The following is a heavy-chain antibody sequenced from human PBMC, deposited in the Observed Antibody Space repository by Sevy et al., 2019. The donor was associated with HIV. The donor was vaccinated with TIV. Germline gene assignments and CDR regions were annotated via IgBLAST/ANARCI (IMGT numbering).Heavy chain of an antibody. D-gene: IGHD1-26*01. V-gene: IGHV5-51*01. J-gene: IGHJ3*02. Sequence: GESLKISCKGSGYKFTTYWIGWVRQMPGKGLEWMGIIYPGDSDTRYSPSFQGQVTISADKSISTAYLQWSSLKASDTAMYYCVLIVQPTQSPFDIWGQGTMVTVSS. CDR2: IYPGDSDT. CDR3: VLIVQPTQSPFDI. CDR1: GYKFTTYW.